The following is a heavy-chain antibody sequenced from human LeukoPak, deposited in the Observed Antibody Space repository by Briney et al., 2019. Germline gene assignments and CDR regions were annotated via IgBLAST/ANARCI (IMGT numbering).Heavy chain of an antibody. D-gene: IGHD3-10*01. CDR3: ARDGAGFDGSGSYFDS. Sequence: SQTLSLTCTVSGGSISSVGYYWSWIRQHPGKGLEWVGFIYYSGITYYNPSLKSRLTISVYTSKKQFFLKLTSVTAADTAVYYCARDGAGFDGSGSYFDSWGQGTLVTVSS. V-gene: IGHV4-31*03. J-gene: IGHJ4*02. CDR1: GGSISSVGYY. CDR2: IYYSGIT.